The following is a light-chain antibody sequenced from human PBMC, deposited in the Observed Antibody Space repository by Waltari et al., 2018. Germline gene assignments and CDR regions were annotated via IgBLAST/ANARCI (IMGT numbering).Light chain of an antibody. CDR1: SSHVGGYNY. Sequence: QSALTQPRPVSGSPGQSVTISCTGTSSHVGGYNYVSRYQQHPGKAPKLMISDVSKRHSGVPDRYSGSKSGNTASLTISALQAEDEADYYCCSYAGSYTVVFGGGTKLTVL. CDR3: CSYAGSYTVV. V-gene: IGLV2-11*01. J-gene: IGLJ2*01. CDR2: DVS.